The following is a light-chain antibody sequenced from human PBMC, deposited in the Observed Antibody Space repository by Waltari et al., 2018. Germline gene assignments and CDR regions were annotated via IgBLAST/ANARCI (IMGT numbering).Light chain of an antibody. CDR1: RSVSGF. Sequence: EILLTQSPATLSLSPGERAILSCRASRSVSGFWAWYQQRPGQAPRLLLYDAANRAAGIPARCSGSGFGTEFTLTISSLEPEDFAVYYCQQRSNWLTFGGGTKVEMK. CDR3: QQRSNWLT. J-gene: IGKJ4*01. V-gene: IGKV3-11*01. CDR2: DAA.